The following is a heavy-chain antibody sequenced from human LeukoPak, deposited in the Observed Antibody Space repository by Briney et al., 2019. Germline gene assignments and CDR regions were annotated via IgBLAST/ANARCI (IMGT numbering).Heavy chain of an antibody. J-gene: IGHJ4*02. CDR1: GFTFTGHS. CDR3: AREKRSGGTPFDY. D-gene: IGHD1-26*01. CDR2: VADDEKTI. V-gene: IGHV3-30*04. Sequence: GGSLRLSCVASGFTFTGHSMHWVRQAPGKGLEWVAVVADDEKTIFYADSLKGRFTVSRDNSKNTVYLQMNRLRDEDTAVYYCAREKRSGGTPFDYWGQGSLVTVSS.